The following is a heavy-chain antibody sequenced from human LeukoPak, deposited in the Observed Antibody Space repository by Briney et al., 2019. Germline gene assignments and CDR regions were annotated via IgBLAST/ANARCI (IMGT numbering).Heavy chain of an antibody. D-gene: IGHD4/OR15-4a*01. CDR1: GFTFSSYS. CDR3: AKDIRLNYYGPNIDY. Sequence: PGGSLRLSCAASGFTFSSYSMNWVRQAPGKGLEWVSSISSSSSYIYYADSVKGRFTISRDNAKNSLYLQMNSLRAEDMALYYCAKDIRLNYYGPNIDYWGQGTLVTVSS. J-gene: IGHJ4*02. CDR2: ISSSSSYI. V-gene: IGHV3-21*04.